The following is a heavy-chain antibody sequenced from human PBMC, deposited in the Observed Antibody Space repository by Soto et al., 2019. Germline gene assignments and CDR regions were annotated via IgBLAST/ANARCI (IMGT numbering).Heavy chain of an antibody. D-gene: IGHD6-19*01. Sequence: GGSLRLSCAASGFNVTTNYVIWVRQAPGKALGWVSALYSGGNPYYADSLRGRLSVSSDASKNTVDLQIDSLTTDDTAVYYCARGQFSSGWYRGNWFDPWGRGTLVTVSS. J-gene: IGHJ5*02. CDR2: LYSGGNP. CDR3: ARGQFSSGWYRGNWFDP. CDR1: GFNVTTNY. V-gene: IGHV3-53*01.